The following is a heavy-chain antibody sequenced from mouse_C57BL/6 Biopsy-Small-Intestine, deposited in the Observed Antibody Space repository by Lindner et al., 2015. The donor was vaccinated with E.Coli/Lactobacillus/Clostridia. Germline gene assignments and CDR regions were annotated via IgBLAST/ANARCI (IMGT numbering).Heavy chain of an antibody. CDR1: GGTFSSYA. J-gene: IGHJ2*01. V-gene: IGHV1S126*01. D-gene: IGHD6-5*01. CDR3: ARGRYPVLVDKYYFDY. CDR2: IIPIYGAT. Sequence: SVKVSCKASGGTFSSYAISWVRQAPGQGLEWMGGIIPIYGATNYAQKFQDRVTITADESTSTAYMELSSLRSEDTAVYYCARGRYPVLVDKYYFDYWGQGTLVTVSS.